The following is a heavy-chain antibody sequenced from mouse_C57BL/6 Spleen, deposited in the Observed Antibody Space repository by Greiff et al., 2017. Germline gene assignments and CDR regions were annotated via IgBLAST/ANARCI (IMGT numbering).Heavy chain of an antibody. V-gene: IGHV1-82*01. CDR1: GYAFSSSW. CDR3: ARGNRAY. CDR2: IYPGDGDT. J-gene: IGHJ3*01. Sequence: VKLMESGPELVKPGASVKISCKASGYAFSSSWMNWVKQRPGKGLEWIGRIYPGDGDTNYNGKFKGKATLTADKSSSTAYMQLSSLTSEDSAVYFCARGNRAYWGQGTLVTVSA.